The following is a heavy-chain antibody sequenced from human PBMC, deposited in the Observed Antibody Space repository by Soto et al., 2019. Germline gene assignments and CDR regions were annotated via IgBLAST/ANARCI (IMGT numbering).Heavy chain of an antibody. J-gene: IGHJ6*02. CDR3: ARGGYSAGWTYGMDV. Sequence: QVQLVESGGGEVQPGRSLRLSCAASGFTFNTYGMHWVRQAPGKGLEWVAVIWYDGSNKYYADYVKGRFTISRDNSKNARYMEMNSLRAEDTAVYHCARGGYSAGWTYGMDVWGQGTTVTVS. CDR1: GFTFNTYG. V-gene: IGHV3-33*01. D-gene: IGHD6-19*01. CDR2: IWYDGSNK.